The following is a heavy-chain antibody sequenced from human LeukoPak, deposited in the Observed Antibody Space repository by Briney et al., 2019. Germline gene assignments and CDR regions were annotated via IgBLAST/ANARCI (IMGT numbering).Heavy chain of an antibody. CDR2: IWYDGSNK. D-gene: IGHD6-19*01. CDR1: GFTFSSYG. J-gene: IGHJ4*02. CDR3: AREADSSGWFDY. Sequence: PGGSLRLSCAASGFTFSSYGMHWVRQAPGKGLEWVAVIWYDGSNKYYADSVKGRFTISRDNSKNTLYLQVNSLRAEDTAVYYCAREADSSGWFDYWGQGTLVTVSS. V-gene: IGHV3-33*01.